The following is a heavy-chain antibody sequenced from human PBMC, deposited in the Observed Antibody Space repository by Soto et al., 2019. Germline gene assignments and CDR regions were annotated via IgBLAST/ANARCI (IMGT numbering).Heavy chain of an antibody. J-gene: IGHJ5*02. CDR2: IGSSSSTV. Sequence: GGSLRLSCAASGSTFSTPSMNWVRQAPGKGLEWVAHIGSSSSTVYYADSVRGRFSISRDNAKNSVYLQMNSLRAEDTAVYYCANGFRGDLFDQWGQGTLVTVSS. D-gene: IGHD2-21*02. V-gene: IGHV3-48*04. CDR1: GSTFSTPS. CDR3: ANGFRGDLFDQ.